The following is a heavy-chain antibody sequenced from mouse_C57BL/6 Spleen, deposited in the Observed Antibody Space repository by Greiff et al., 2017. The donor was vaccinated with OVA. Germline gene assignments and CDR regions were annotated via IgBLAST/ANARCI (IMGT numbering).Heavy chain of an antibody. J-gene: IGHJ2*01. V-gene: IGHV1-55*01. D-gene: IGHD2-5*01. CDR3: ARSVAYYSNYYFDY. Sequence: QVQLQQPGAELVKPGASVKMSCKASGDTFTSYWITWVKQRPGQGLEWIGDIYPGSGSTNYNEKFKSKATLTVDTSSSTAYMQLSSLTSEDSAVYYCARSVAYYSNYYFDYWGQGTTLTVSS. CDR1: GDTFTSYW. CDR2: IYPGSGST.